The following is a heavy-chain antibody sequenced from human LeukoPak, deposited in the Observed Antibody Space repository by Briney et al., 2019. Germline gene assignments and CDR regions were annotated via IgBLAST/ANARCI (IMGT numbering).Heavy chain of an antibody. D-gene: IGHD6-13*01. J-gene: IGHJ5*02. Sequence: SETLSLTCTVSGGSISSYYWSWLRQPPGKGLEWVGYIYYSGSTNYNPSLKSRVTISVDTSKNQFSLKLSSVTAADTAVYYCARAAAGLGEPRFDPWGQGTLVTVSS. CDR1: GGSISSYY. V-gene: IGHV4-59*01. CDR3: ARAAAGLGEPRFDP. CDR2: IYYSGST.